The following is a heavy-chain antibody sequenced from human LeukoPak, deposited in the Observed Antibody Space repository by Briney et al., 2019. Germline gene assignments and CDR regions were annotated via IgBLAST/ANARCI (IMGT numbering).Heavy chain of an antibody. CDR3: ARGGEGDSSGYYLF. CDR2: IYYSGST. V-gene: IGHV4-59*08. CDR1: GGSIVGYY. J-gene: IGHJ4*02. D-gene: IGHD3-22*01. Sequence: SETLSLTCTVSGGSIVGYYWSWIRQPPGKGLDCIGYIYYSGSTNYNPSLQSRVTISRDTSKNQFSLKLSSVTAADTAVYYCARGGEGDSSGYYLFGGQGTLVTVSS.